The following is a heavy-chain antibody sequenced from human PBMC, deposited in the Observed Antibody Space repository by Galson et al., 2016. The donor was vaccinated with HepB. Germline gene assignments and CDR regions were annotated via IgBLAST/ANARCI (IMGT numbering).Heavy chain of an antibody. CDR2: ISYDGSKK. J-gene: IGHJ4*02. V-gene: IGHV3-30-3*01. D-gene: IGHD4-17*01. Sequence: SLRLSCAASGFSFSSYAMHWVRQAPGKGLEWVAVISYDGSKKYYTDSVKGRFTISRDNSKNTLYLQMNSLRTEDTAVYYCARDRSLKNGDYEGDDWGQGTRVTVSS. CDR1: GFSFSSYA. CDR3: ARDRSLKNGDYEGDD.